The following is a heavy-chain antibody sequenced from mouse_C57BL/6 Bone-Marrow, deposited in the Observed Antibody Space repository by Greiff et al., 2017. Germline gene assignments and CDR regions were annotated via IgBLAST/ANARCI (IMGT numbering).Heavy chain of an antibody. J-gene: IGHJ2*01. Sequence: VKLMESGAELVRPGTSVKMSCKASGYTFTNYWIGWAKQRPGHGLEWIGDIYPGVGYTNYNEQFKGKDTLTADKSSSTAYMQFSSLTAEDSAIYYCARGEGYDYWGQGTTLT. CDR2: IYPGVGYT. D-gene: IGHD2-13*01. CDR3: ARGEGYDY. V-gene: IGHV1-63*01. CDR1: GYTFTNYW.